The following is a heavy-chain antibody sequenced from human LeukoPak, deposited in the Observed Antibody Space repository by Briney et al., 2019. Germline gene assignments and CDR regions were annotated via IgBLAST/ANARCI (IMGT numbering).Heavy chain of an antibody. J-gene: IGHJ3*02. CDR1: GVSLSFYY. CDR2: ISHNGDN. CDR3: ARALGAFDI. V-gene: IGHV4-34*01. Sequence: SETLSLTCGVSGVSLSFYYWSWIRQSPGEGLEWIAEISHNGDNKYNMSLKSRVTISLDKSKNQVSLKLNSVTAADTAVYYCARALGAFDIWGQGTMVTVSS.